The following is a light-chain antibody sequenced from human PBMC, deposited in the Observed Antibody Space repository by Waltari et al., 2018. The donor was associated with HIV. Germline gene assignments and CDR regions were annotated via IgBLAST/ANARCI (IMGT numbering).Light chain of an antibody. CDR1: SSNIGNNF. Sequence: QSVLTQPPSVSAAPRQKVTISCSGTSSNIGNNFVSWYQQLPGTAPKLLIYEYNNRYTWIHVLFDGYKSCPSVTLGSNGRHTGDEAYDFCATWDRSLSRGILGGGTRLTVL. CDR3: ATWDRSLSRGI. J-gene: IGLJ2*01. CDR2: EYN. V-gene: IGLV1-51*01.